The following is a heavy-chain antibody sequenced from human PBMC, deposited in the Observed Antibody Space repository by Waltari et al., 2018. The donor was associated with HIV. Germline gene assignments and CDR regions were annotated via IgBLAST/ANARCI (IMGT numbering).Heavy chain of an antibody. V-gene: IGHV3-15*01. CDR2: IKSKTDGGTT. Sequence: EVQLVESGGGLVKPGGSLRLSCAASGFTFSNAWMSWVRQAPGKGLEWVGRIKSKTDGGTTDYAAPVKGRFTISRDDSKNTLYLQMNSLKTEDTAVYYCTPIAAAAGPYAFDIWGQGTMVTVSS. D-gene: IGHD6-13*01. J-gene: IGHJ3*02. CDR3: TPIAAAAGPYAFDI. CDR1: GFTFSNAW.